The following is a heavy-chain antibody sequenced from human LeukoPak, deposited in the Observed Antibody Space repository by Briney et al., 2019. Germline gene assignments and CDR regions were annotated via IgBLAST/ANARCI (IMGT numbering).Heavy chain of an antibody. CDR1: GFTFTTYS. Sequence: GGSLRLSCAASGFTFTTYSMNWVRQAPGKGLEWVSSISSSGGSIYYAESVKGRFTVSRDNANNSLYLHMSSLRAEDTAVYYCARGTMATITFHIWGQGTMVTVSS. CDR2: ISSSGGSI. D-gene: IGHD5-24*01. V-gene: IGHV3-21*01. CDR3: ARGTMATITFHI. J-gene: IGHJ3*02.